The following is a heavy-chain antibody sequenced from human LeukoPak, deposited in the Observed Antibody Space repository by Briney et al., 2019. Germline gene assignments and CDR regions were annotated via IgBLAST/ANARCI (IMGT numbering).Heavy chain of an antibody. CDR3: ARALGSGYYVLYYYYMDV. CDR2: MNPNSGNT. D-gene: IGHD3-22*01. Sequence: ASVKVSCKASGYTFTSYAMNWVRQAPGQGLEWMGWMNPNSGNTGYAQKFQGRVTMTRNTSISTAYMELSSLRSEDTAVYYCARALGSGYYVLYYYYMDVWGKGTTITISS. J-gene: IGHJ6*03. V-gene: IGHV1-8*02. CDR1: GYTFTSYA.